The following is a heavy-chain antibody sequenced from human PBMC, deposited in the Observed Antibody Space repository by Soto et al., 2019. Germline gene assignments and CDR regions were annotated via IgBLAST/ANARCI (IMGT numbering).Heavy chain of an antibody. CDR3: ARVERPAGLDYYYGMDV. D-gene: IGHD6-13*01. CDR1: GGSISSSNW. J-gene: IGHJ6*02. CDR2: IYHSGST. V-gene: IGHV4-4*02. Sequence: SETLSLTCAVSGGSISSSNWWSWVRQPPGKGLEWIGEIYHSGSTNYNPSLKSRVTISVDKSKNQFSLKLSSVTAAATAVYYCARVERPAGLDYYYGMDVWGQGTTVTVSS.